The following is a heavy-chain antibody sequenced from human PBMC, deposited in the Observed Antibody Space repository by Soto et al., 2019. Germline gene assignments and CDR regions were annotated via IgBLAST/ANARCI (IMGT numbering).Heavy chain of an antibody. CDR3: ARNREMIVVYAFDI. D-gene: IGHD3-22*01. J-gene: IGHJ3*02. Sequence: QVQLVQSGAEVQKPGSSVKVSCKASGGTFSSYAISWVRQAPGQGLEWMGGIIPIFGTANYAQKFQGRVTITADESTGTAYMELSRLRSEDTAVYYCARNREMIVVYAFDIWGQGTMVTVSS. CDR1: GGTFSSYA. V-gene: IGHV1-69*01. CDR2: IIPIFGTA.